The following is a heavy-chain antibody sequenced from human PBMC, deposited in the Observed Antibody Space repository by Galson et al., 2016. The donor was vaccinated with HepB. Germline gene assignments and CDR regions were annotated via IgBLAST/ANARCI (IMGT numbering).Heavy chain of an antibody. Sequence: SVKVSCKVAGYTLTELSMHWVRQAPGKGLEWMGGFDPEDAETVYAQEFQGRVTMTEDTSTDTAYMELSSLRSEDTAVYYCATEIQASFAYRWYGYHWGQGTLVTVSS. D-gene: IGHD6-13*01. J-gene: IGHJ4*02. V-gene: IGHV1-24*01. CDR1: GYTLTELS. CDR2: FDPEDAET. CDR3: ATEIQASFAYRWYGYH.